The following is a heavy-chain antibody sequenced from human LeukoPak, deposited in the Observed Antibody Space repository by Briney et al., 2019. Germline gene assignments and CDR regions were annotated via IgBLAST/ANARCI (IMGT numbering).Heavy chain of an antibody. D-gene: IGHD3-10*01. V-gene: IGHV4-39*07. J-gene: IGHJ4*02. CDR3: ARVRVSGFGESHVDY. CDR2: IYYSGST. Sequence: SETLSLTCTVSGGSISSSSHYWGWIRQPPGKGLEWIGSIYYSGSTYYNPSLKSRVTISVDTSKNQFSLKLSSVTAADTAVYYCARVRVSGFGESHVDYWGQGTLVTVSS. CDR1: GGSISSSSHY.